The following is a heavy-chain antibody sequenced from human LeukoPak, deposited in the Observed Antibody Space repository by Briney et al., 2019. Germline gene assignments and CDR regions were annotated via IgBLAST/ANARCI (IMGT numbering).Heavy chain of an antibody. CDR3: ARRRLVRGIDY. CDR1: GFTFSSYG. V-gene: IGHV3-33*01. Sequence: GRSLRLSCAASGFTFSSYGMHWVRQAPGKGLEWVAVIWYDGSNKYYADSVKGRFTISRDNSKNTLYLQMNSLRAEDTAVYYCARRRLVRGIDYWGQGTLVTVSS. J-gene: IGHJ4*02. D-gene: IGHD3-10*01. CDR2: IWYDGSNK.